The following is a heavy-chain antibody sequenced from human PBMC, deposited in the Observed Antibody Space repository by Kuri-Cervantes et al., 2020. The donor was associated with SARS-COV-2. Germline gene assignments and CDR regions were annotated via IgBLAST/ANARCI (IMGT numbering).Heavy chain of an antibody. CDR2: INPNSGGT. D-gene: IGHD2-8*01. CDR1: GYTFTSYY. J-gene: IGHJ6*02. V-gene: IGHV1-2*02. Sequence: ASVKVSCKASGYTFTSYYMHWVRQAPGQGLEWMGWINPNSGGTNYAQKFQGRVTMTRDTSISTAYMELRSLRSDDTAVYYCARGYCTNGVCSAYYYYYGMDVWGQGTTVTVSS. CDR3: ARGYCTNGVCSAYYYYYGMDV.